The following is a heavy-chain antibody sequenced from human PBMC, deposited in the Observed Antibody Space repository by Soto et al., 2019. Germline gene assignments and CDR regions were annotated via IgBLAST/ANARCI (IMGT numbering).Heavy chain of an antibody. Sequence: VASVKVSCKASGYTFTSYGISWVRQAPGQGLEWMGWISAYNGNTNYAQKLQGRVTMTTDTSTSTAYMELRSLRSDDTAVYYCARSHGDYYYDSSGYFYWGQGTLVTVSS. CDR3: ARSHGDYYYDSSGYFY. V-gene: IGHV1-18*01. D-gene: IGHD3-22*01. CDR2: ISAYNGNT. CDR1: GYTFTSYG. J-gene: IGHJ4*02.